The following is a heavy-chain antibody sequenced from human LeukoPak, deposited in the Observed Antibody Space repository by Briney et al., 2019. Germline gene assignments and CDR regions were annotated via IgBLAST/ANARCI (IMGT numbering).Heavy chain of an antibody. Sequence: PSETLSLTCAVSGYSISSGYYWGWIRQPPGKGLEWIGSIYHSGSTHYNPSLKSRVAISVDTSKNQFSLKLSSVTAADTAVYYCAGYVVVIDYWGQGTLVTVSS. V-gene: IGHV4-38-2*01. D-gene: IGHD2-21*01. CDR2: IYHSGST. CDR1: GYSISSGYY. CDR3: AGYVVVIDY. J-gene: IGHJ4*02.